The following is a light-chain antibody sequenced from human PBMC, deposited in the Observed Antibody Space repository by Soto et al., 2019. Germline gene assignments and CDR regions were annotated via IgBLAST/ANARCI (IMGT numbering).Light chain of an antibody. Sequence: EIVMTQSPGTLSVSPGERATLFCRASQSVSSNLAWYQQKPGQAPRLLIYDASNRATGIPDRFSGSGSGTDFTLTISRLEPEDFAVYYCQQYGSSGTFGQGTKV. V-gene: IGKV3-20*01. CDR2: DAS. CDR1: QSVSSN. J-gene: IGKJ1*01. CDR3: QQYGSSGT.